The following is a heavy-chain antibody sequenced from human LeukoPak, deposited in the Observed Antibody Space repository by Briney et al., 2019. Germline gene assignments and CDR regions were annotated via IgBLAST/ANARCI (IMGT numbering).Heavy chain of an antibody. V-gene: IGHV4-59*01. CDR1: GGSISSYY. CDR3: ARNYISDYYYYFDY. Sequence: SETLSLTCTVSGGSISSYYWSWIRQPPGKGLEWIGYIYYSGSTNYNPSLKSRVTISVDTSKNQFSLKLSSVTAADTAVYYCARNYISDYYYYFDYWGQGTLVTVSS. CDR2: IYYSGST. J-gene: IGHJ4*02. D-gene: IGHD3-3*01.